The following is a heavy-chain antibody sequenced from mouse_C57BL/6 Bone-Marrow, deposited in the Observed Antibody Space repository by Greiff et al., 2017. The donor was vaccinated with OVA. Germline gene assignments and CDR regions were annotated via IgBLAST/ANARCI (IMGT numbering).Heavy chain of an antibody. CDR2: IDPENGDT. CDR1: GFNIKDDY. V-gene: IGHV14-4*01. Sequence: VQLQQSGAELVRPGASVKLSCTASGFNIKDDYMHWVKQRPEQGLEWIGWIDPENGDTEYASKFQGKATITADTSSNTAYLQLSSLTSEDTAVYYCTKGDYDGFDYWGQGTTLTVSS. D-gene: IGHD2-4*01. CDR3: TKGDYDGFDY. J-gene: IGHJ2*01.